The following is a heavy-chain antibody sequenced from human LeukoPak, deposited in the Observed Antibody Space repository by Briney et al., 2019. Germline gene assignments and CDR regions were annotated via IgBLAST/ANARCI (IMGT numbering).Heavy chain of an antibody. CDR3: ARGAGSYYVSHDY. J-gene: IGHJ4*02. Sequence: ASVKVSCKASGYTFTSYDINWVRQAPGQGLEWMGWMNPNSGNTGYAQEFQGRVTMTRNTSISTAYMELSSLRSEDTAVHYCARGAGSYYVSHDYWGQGTLVTVSS. D-gene: IGHD1-26*01. V-gene: IGHV1-8*01. CDR2: MNPNSGNT. CDR1: GYTFTSYD.